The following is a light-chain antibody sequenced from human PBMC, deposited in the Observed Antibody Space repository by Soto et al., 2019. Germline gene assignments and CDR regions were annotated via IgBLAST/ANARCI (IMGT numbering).Light chain of an antibody. CDR1: QSVSSN. CDR3: QQYNNWPSWT. V-gene: IGKV3-15*01. J-gene: IGKJ1*01. Sequence: EIVMTQSPATLSVSPGERATLSCRASQSVSSNLAWYQQKPGQAPRLLIYGASTRATGIPARFSGSGSGTEFTHTISSLQSEDFAVYYCQQYNNWPSWTFGQGTTVDIK. CDR2: GAS.